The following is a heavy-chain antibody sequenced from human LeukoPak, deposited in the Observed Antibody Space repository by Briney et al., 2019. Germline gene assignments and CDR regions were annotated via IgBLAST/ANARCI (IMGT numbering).Heavy chain of an antibody. J-gene: IGHJ4*02. CDR2: IKQDGSEK. CDR3: AKDGQLGGSSWFTLFFDY. CDR1: GFTFSSYW. V-gene: IGHV3-7*01. Sequence: PGGSLRLSCAASGFTFSSYWMSWVRQAPGKGLEWVANIKQDGSEKYYVDSVKGRFTISRDNSKNTLYLQMNSLRPEDTAVYYCAKDGQLGGSSWFTLFFDYWGQGTLVTVSS. D-gene: IGHD6-13*01.